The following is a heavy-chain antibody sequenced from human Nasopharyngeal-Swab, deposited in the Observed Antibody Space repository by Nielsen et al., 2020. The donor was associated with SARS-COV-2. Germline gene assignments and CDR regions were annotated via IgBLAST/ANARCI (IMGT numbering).Heavy chain of an antibody. V-gene: IGHV1-69*13. CDR1: GGTFSSYA. D-gene: IGHD3-10*01. CDR2: IIPTFGTA. CDR3: ARKGRGYYYYGMDV. Sequence: SVKVSCKASGGTFSSYAISWVRQAPGQGLEWMGGIIPTFGTANYAQKFQGRVTITADESTSTAYMELSSLRSEDTAVYYCARKGRGYYYYGMDVWGQGTTVTVSS. J-gene: IGHJ6*02.